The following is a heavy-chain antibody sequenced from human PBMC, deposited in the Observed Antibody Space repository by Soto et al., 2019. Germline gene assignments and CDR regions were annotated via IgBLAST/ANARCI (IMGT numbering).Heavy chain of an antibody. CDR1: GYTFIDYY. J-gene: IGHJ4*02. V-gene: IGHV1-2*02. CDR3: ARPPGYISDWYYFDL. CDR2: ISPKSGGT. Sequence: QVQLVQSGAEVKKPGASVKVSCEGSGYTFIDYYMHWVRQAPGQGFEWMGRISPKSGGTNYAQKFQGRVTMPWDTSRNTAYMELSSLMSEDTAVYYCARPPGYISDWYYFDLWGQGTLVTVSS. D-gene: IGHD6-19*01.